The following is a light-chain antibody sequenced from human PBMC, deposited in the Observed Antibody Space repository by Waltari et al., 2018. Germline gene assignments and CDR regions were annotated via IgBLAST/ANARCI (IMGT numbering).Light chain of an antibody. J-gene: IGLJ3*02. CDR3: ASYTSSGTLV. CDR1: SSDIGGYPY. Sequence: QSALTQPASVSGSPGQSITISCTGTSSDIGGYPYVSWYQQHPGRAPKLILYEVSDRPSGISYRFSGSKSGSTASLTIAGLQAEDEGHYYCASYTSSGTLVFGGGTELTVL. V-gene: IGLV2-14*01. CDR2: EVS.